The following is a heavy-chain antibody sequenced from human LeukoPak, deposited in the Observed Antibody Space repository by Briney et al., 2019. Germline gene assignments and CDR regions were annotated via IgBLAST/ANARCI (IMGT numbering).Heavy chain of an antibody. CDR3: AVAGYTTYYYGMDV. Sequence: ASVKVSCKASGYTFTSYGISWVRQAPGQGLEWMGWISAYNGNTNYAQKLQGRVTMTTDTSTSTAYMELRSLRSEDTAVYYCAVAGYTTYYYGMDVWGQGTTVTVSS. D-gene: IGHD6-13*01. V-gene: IGHV1-18*01. CDR1: GYTFTSYG. J-gene: IGHJ6*02. CDR2: ISAYNGNT.